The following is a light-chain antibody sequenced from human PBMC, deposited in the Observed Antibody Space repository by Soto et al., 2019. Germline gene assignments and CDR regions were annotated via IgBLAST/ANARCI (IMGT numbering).Light chain of an antibody. J-gene: IGKJ2*01. CDR3: QQYGSSSYT. Sequence: EIVLTQSPGTLSLSPGERATLSCRASQSVSSSYLAWYQKKPRQAPRLLIYGASGRATGIPDRFSGSGSGTDFTLTISRLEPEDFAVYYCQQYGSSSYTFGQGTKLEIK. CDR1: QSVSSSY. CDR2: GAS. V-gene: IGKV3-20*01.